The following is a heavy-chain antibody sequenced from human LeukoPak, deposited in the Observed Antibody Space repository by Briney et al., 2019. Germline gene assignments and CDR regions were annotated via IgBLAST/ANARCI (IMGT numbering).Heavy chain of an antibody. CDR1: GGSISSGVHY. J-gene: IGHJ3*02. V-gene: IGHV4-30-4*01. CDR2: IYYTGST. CDR3: AIYCSSRSCRRRGAFDI. Sequence: KPSETLSLTCTVSGGSISSGVHYWSWIRQPPGKGLEWIGYIYYTGSTYYNPSLKSRVAMSIDTSQNHFSLNLGSVTAADTAVYYCAIYCSSRSCRRRGAFDIWGQGTMVAVSS. D-gene: IGHD2-2*01.